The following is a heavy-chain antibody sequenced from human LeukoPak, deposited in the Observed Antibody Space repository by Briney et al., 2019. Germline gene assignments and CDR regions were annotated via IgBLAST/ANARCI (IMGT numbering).Heavy chain of an antibody. CDR2: MNPNSGNT. J-gene: IGHJ6*02. Sequence: GASVKVSCKASGGTFSSYAINWVRQATGQGLEWIGWMNPNSGNTGYAQKFQGRVTMTRNTSISTAYMELSSLRSEDTAVYYCARVGRFLEWLPYYYYYYGMDVWGQGTTVTVSS. CDR3: ARVGRFLEWLPYYYYYYGMDV. V-gene: IGHV1-8*02. CDR1: GGTFSSYA. D-gene: IGHD3-3*01.